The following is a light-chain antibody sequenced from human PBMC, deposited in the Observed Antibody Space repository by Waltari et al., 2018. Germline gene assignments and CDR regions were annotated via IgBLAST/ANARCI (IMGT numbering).Light chain of an antibody. CDR1: QSVSRT. J-gene: IGKJ1*01. V-gene: IGKV3-20*01. CDR2: GAS. CDR3: QHYVRLPAT. Sequence: IVLTQSPGTLSLSPGERATLSCRASQSVSRTLAWYQQKPGQAPRLLIYGASTRVTGIPDRFSGSGSGTDFSLTISRLEPEDFAVYYCQHYVRLPATFGQGTKVEIK.